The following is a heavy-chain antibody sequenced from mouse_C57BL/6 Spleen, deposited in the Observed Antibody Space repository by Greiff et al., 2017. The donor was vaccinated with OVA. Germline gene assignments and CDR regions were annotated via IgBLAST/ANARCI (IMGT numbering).Heavy chain of an antibody. CDR3: ARGPGFYYFDY. V-gene: IGHV3-6*01. Sequence: EVKLVESGPGLVKPSQSLSLTCSVTGYSITSGYYWNWIRQFPGNKLEWMGYISYDGSNNYNPSLKNRISITRDTSKNQFFLKLNSVTTEDTATYYCARGPGFYYFDYWGQGTTLTVSS. CDR2: ISYDGSN. J-gene: IGHJ2*01. CDR1: GYSITSGYY.